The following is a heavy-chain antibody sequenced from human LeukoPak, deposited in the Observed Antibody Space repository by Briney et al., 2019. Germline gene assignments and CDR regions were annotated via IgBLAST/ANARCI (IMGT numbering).Heavy chain of an antibody. V-gene: IGHV3-11*01. J-gene: IGHJ5*02. Sequence: PGGSLRLSCAASGFTFDDYGMSWIRQAPGKGLEWVSYISSSGSTMYYADSVKGRFTISRDNAKNSLYLQMNSLRAEDTAVYYCASPTHQWRFDPWGQGTLVTVSS. CDR1: GFTFDDYG. CDR2: ISSSGSTM. D-gene: IGHD2-15*01. CDR3: ASPTHQWRFDP.